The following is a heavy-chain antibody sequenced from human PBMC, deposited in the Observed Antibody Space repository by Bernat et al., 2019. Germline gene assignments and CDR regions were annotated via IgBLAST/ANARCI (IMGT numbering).Heavy chain of an antibody. Sequence: QVQLQQSGPGLVKPSQTLSLTCVISGDSVSSNSSACNWIRQPPSRGLEWLGRTYYRSKWYNDYVISVKSRITINTDTSKNQFSLHLNSLTPEDTAVYYCARESWVGGTYYAFDYWAQGTLVTVSS. CDR1: GDSVSSNSSA. V-gene: IGHV6-1*01. J-gene: IGHJ4*02. D-gene: IGHD1-26*01. CDR2: TYYRSKWYN. CDR3: ARESWVGGTYYAFDY.